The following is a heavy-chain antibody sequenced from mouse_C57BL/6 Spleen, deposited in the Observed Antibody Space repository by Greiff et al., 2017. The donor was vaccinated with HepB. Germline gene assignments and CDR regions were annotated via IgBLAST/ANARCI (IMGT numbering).Heavy chain of an antibody. CDR2: IDPETGVT. Sequence: QVQLQQSGAELVRPGASVTLSCKASGYTFTDYEMHWVKQTPVHGLEWIGAIDPETGVTAYNQKFKGKAILTADKSSSTAYMELRSLTSEDSAVYYCTGAAQALFDYWGQGTTLTVSS. J-gene: IGHJ2*01. CDR1: GYTFTDYE. CDR3: TGAAQALFDY. D-gene: IGHD3-2*02. V-gene: IGHV1-15*01.